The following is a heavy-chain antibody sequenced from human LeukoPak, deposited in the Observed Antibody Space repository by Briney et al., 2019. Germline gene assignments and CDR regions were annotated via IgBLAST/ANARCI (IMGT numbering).Heavy chain of an antibody. CDR2: IYPGDSDT. D-gene: IGHD4-23*01. J-gene: IGHJ3*02. V-gene: IGHV5-51*01. CDR3: ARSYLLVNPFDI. CDR1: GYTFTTYW. Sequence: NRGESLKISCKGSGYTFTTYWIGWVRQMPGKGLEWMGIIYPGDSDTRYSPSFQGQVTISADRSISTAYLQWSSLKASDTAMYYCARSYLLVNPFDIWGQGTMVTVSS.